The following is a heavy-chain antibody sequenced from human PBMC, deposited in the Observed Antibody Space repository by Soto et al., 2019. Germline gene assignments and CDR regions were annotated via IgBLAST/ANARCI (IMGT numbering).Heavy chain of an antibody. D-gene: IGHD3-22*01. CDR3: ARDVRIVVVKEANDAFDI. Sequence: SVKVSCKASGGTFSSYAISWVRQAPGQGLEWMGGIIPIFGTANYAQKFQGRVTMTTDTSTSIVYMELRILRSDDTAVYYCARDVRIVVVKEANDAFDIWGQGTMVTVSS. V-gene: IGHV1-69*05. J-gene: IGHJ3*02. CDR2: IIPIFGTA. CDR1: GGTFSSYA.